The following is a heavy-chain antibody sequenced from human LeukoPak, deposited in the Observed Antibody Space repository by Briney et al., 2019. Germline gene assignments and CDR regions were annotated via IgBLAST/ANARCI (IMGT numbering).Heavy chain of an antibody. CDR3: AREKYCGGECFGIRWYYFDY. V-gene: IGHV4-34*01. Sequence: PSETLSLTCAVYGGSFSGYYLSWIRQPPGKGLEWIGEINHSGSTSYNPSLKSRVTISVDTSKNQFSLKLSSVTAADTAVYYCAREKYCGGECFGIRWYYFDYRGQGTLVTVSS. CDR1: GGSFSGYY. D-gene: IGHD2-21*01. CDR2: INHSGST. J-gene: IGHJ4*02.